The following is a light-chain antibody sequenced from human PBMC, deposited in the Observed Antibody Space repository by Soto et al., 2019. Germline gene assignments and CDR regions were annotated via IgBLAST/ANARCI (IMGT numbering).Light chain of an antibody. CDR2: QDS. J-gene: IGLJ2*01. CDR1: KLGDKY. CDR3: PAWDSRRVV. V-gene: IGLV3-1*01. Sequence: SYELTQPPSVSVSPGQTASITCSGDKLGDKYACWYQQKPGQSPVLVIYQDSKRPSGIPERFSGSNSGNTATLTISGTQAMDEADYYCPAWDSRRVVFGGGTKLTVL.